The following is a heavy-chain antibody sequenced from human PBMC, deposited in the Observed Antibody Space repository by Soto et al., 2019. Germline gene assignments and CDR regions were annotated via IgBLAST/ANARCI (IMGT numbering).Heavy chain of an antibody. CDR2: ISYSGSNT. J-gene: IGHJ4*02. CDR1: GFTFSSHA. CDR3: AKRFTLFGEVKLSPDFDY. V-gene: IGHV3-23*01. Sequence: EVQLLESGGGLVQPEGSLRLSCAASGFTFSSHAMSWVRQAPGKGLEGASAISYSGSNTYYTDSVKGRFTISRHNSKNTLYLQMNSLRVEATAVYYCAKRFTLFGEVKLSPDFDYWGQGTLVTVSS. D-gene: IGHD3-3*01.